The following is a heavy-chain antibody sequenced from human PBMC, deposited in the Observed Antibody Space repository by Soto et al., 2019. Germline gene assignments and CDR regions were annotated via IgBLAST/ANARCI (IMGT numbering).Heavy chain of an antibody. CDR3: AKEPDTGAIVYFDY. Sequence: QVQLVQSGAEVKKPGSSVKVSCKASGGTFSSYAISWVRQAPGQGLEWMGGIIPIFGTANYAQKFQGRVTITADESTSTAYMELSSLRSEDTAVYYCAKEPDTGAIVYFDYWGQGTLVTVSS. CDR2: IIPIFGTA. V-gene: IGHV1-69*01. J-gene: IGHJ4*02. CDR1: GGTFSSYA. D-gene: IGHD3-16*02.